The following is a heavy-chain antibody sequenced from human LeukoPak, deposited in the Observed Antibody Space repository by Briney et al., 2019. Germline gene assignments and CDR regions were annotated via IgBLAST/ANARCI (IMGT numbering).Heavy chain of an antibody. CDR2: IYYSGST. J-gene: IGHJ3*02. CDR1: GGSISSYY. V-gene: IGHV4-59*01. Sequence: PSETLSLTCTVSGGSISSYYGSWIRQPPGKGLEWIGYIYYSGSTNYNPSLKSRVTISVDTSKNQFSLKLSSVTAADTAVYYCARRPTYDSSGYYLDDAFDIWGQGTMVTVSS. D-gene: IGHD3-22*01. CDR3: ARRPTYDSSGYYLDDAFDI.